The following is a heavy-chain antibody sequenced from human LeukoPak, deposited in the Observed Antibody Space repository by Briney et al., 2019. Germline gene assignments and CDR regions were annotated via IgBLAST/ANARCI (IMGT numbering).Heavy chain of an antibody. CDR1: GGSISSGGYY. Sequence: SQTLSLTCTVSGGSISSGGYYWSWIRQPPGKGLEWIGYIYYSGSTYYNPSLKSRVTISVDTSKNQFSLKLSSVTAADTAVYYCARESEAARGYFDYWGQGTLVTVSS. V-gene: IGHV4-30-4*01. CDR3: ARESEAARGYFDY. D-gene: IGHD6-6*01. CDR2: IYYSGST. J-gene: IGHJ4*02.